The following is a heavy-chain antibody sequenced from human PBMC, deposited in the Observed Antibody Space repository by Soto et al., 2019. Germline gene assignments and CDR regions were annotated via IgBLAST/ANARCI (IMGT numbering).Heavy chain of an antibody. CDR3: ARGDGHSYYYYYMDV. V-gene: IGHV4-34*01. CDR1: GGSFSGYY. J-gene: IGHJ6*03. Sequence: SETLSLTCAVYGGSFSGYYWSWIRQPPGKGLEWIGEINHSGSTNYNPSLKSRVTISVDTSKNQFSLKLSSVTAADTAVYYCARGDGHSYYYYYMDVWGKGTSVTVSS. CDR2: INHSGST.